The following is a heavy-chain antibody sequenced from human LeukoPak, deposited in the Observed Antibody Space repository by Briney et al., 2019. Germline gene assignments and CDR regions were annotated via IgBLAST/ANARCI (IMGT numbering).Heavy chain of an antibody. V-gene: IGHV4-34*01. Sequence: SETLSLTCAVYGGSFSGYYWSWTRQPPGKALEGIGEINHSGSTNYNPSLKSRVTISVDTSKNQFSLKLSSVTAADTAVYYCARGPYCSSTSCTENWFDPWGQGTLVTVSS. CDR2: INHSGST. J-gene: IGHJ5*02. CDR1: GGSFSGYY. CDR3: ARGPYCSSTSCTENWFDP. D-gene: IGHD2-2*01.